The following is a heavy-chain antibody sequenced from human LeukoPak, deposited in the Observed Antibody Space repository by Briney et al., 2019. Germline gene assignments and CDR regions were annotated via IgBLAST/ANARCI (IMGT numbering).Heavy chain of an antibody. J-gene: IGHJ4*02. CDR1: GFTFSRYW. D-gene: IGHD3-22*01. Sequence: GGSLRLSCAASGFTFSRYWMRWMRQAPGKGLEGVANIKYDGSEYYYVHSVKRRFTISRDNAKNSLYLQMNGLRAEDTALYYCAKGNYYDSSGLVDYWGQGTLVTVSS. CDR2: IKYDGSEY. V-gene: IGHV3-7*03. CDR3: AKGNYYDSSGLVDY.